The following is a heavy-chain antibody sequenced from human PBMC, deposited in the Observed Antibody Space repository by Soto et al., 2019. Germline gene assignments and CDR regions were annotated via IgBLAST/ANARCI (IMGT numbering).Heavy chain of an antibody. Sequence: GSLRLSCIASGFSFSDYSMNWVRQAPGKGLQWVSYISSSSDKTYYADSVKGRFTVSRDNAKNALFLEMNSLRGDDTATYYCARLPKGSLVTAWGQGTRVTVSS. J-gene: IGHJ4*02. V-gene: IGHV3-48*01. CDR1: GFSFSDYS. D-gene: IGHD2-21*02. CDR3: ARLPKGSLVTA. CDR2: ISSSSDKT.